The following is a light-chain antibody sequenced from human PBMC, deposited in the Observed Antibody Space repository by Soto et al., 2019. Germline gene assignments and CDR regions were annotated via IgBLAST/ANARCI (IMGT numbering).Light chain of an antibody. V-gene: IGKV2-24*01. Sequence: DIVLTQTPLSSPVTLGQPASISCRSSQSLVYSDGNTYLSWLQQRPGQPPRLLIYQISNRFSGVPDRFSGSGAGTDFPLKISRVEAEDVGVYSCVQFSHFPRTFGQGTNVEIK. J-gene: IGKJ1*01. CDR3: VQFSHFPRT. CDR2: QIS. CDR1: QSLVYSDGNTY.